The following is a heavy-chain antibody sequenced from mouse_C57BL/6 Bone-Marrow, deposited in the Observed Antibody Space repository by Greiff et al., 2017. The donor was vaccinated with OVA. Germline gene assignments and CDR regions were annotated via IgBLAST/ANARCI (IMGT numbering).Heavy chain of an antibody. Sequence: VQLQQSGAELARPGASVKLSCKASGYTFTSYGISWVKQRTGQGLEWIGEIYPRSGNTYYNEKFKGKATLTADKSSSTAYMELRSLTSEDSAVYFCARSDYGSSLYYFDYWGQGTTLTVSS. CDR1: GYTFTSYG. J-gene: IGHJ2*01. CDR3: ARSDYGSSLYYFDY. D-gene: IGHD1-1*01. CDR2: IYPRSGNT. V-gene: IGHV1-81*01.